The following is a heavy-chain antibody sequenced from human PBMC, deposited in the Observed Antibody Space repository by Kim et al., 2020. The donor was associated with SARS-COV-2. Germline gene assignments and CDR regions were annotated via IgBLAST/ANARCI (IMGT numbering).Heavy chain of an antibody. CDR1: GFTFSSYG. V-gene: IGHV3-30*18. CDR3: AKDFGGYLGY. D-gene: IGHD3-16*01. J-gene: IGHJ4*01. Sequence: GGSLRLSCAASGFTFSSYGMHWVRQAPGKGLEWVALISYDGSNKYYADSVKGRFTISRDNSKNTLYLQMNSLRAEDTALYYCAKDFGGYLGYWGHGTLVTVSS. CDR2: ISYDGSNK.